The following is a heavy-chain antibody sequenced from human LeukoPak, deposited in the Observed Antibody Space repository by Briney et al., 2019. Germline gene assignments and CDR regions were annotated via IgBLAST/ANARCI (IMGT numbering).Heavy chain of an antibody. CDR2: ISPSGAST. V-gene: IGHV1-46*01. Sequence: ASVKVSRKSSGYTFTSNYMHWVRQAPGQGPEWMGVISPSGASTTYAQTFQGRVTLTRDMSTSTDYLELSSLRSEDTAVYYCARDNSVRDEAWWFSPWGQGTLVTVSS. D-gene: IGHD5-24*01. J-gene: IGHJ5*02. CDR3: ARDNSVRDEAWWFSP. CDR1: GYTFTSNY.